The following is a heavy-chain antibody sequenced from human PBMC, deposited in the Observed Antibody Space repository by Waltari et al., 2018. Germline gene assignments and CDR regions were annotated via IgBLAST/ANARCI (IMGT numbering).Heavy chain of an antibody. Sequence: QVQLQESGPGLVKPSETLSLTCAVSGYSISSGYYWGWTRQPPGKGLEWIGSIYHSGSTYYNPSLKSRVTISVDTSKNQFSLKLSSVTAADTAVYYCARHGPLYYDFWSGYLYYFDYWGQGTLVTVSS. CDR3: ARHGPLYYDFWSGYLYYFDY. J-gene: IGHJ4*02. CDR1: GYSISSGYY. D-gene: IGHD3-3*01. V-gene: IGHV4-38-2*01. CDR2: IYHSGST.